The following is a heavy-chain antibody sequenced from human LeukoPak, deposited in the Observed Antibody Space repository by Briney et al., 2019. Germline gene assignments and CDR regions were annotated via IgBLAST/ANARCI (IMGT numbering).Heavy chain of an antibody. CDR1: GFTVSSNY. CDR3: ARSLYYYDSSGPMSLDY. V-gene: IGHV3-53*04. Sequence: PGGSLRLSCAASGFTVSSNYMSWVRQAPGKGPEWVSVIYSGGSTYYADSVKGRFTISRHNSKNTLYLQMNSLRAEDTAVYYCARSLYYYDSSGPMSLDYWGQGTLVTVSS. CDR2: IYSGGST. D-gene: IGHD3-22*01. J-gene: IGHJ4*02.